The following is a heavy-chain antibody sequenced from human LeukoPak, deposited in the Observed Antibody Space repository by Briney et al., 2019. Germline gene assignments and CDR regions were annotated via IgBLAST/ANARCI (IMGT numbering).Heavy chain of an antibody. CDR2: ISANGGGT. J-gene: IGHJ4*02. CDR3: AKDWQLGY. Sequence: GGSLRLSCAASGFTLSNYAMSWVRQAPGKGLEWVSTISANGGGTYYADSVKGRFTISRDNSKNTLYVQMNSLRAEDTAVYYCAKDWQLGYWGQGILVTVSS. D-gene: IGHD6-6*01. V-gene: IGHV3-23*01. CDR1: GFTLSNYA.